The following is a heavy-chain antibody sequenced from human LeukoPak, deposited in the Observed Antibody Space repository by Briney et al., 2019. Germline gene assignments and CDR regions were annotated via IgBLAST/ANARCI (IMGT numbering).Heavy chain of an antibody. J-gene: IGHJ5*02. CDR3: ARGVGFDP. CDR2: IKSDGRTT. D-gene: IGHD1-26*01. CDR1: GFNLSNYW. V-gene: IGHV3-74*01. Sequence: GGSLRLSCAASGFNLSNYWMHWVRQAPGKGPVWVSRIKSDGRTTSYADSVKGRFTISRDNAKNTLYLQMNSVRAEDTAVYYCARGVGFDPWGQGTLVTVSS.